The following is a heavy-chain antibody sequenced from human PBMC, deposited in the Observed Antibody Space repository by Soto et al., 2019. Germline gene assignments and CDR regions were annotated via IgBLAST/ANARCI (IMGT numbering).Heavy chain of an antibody. CDR3: AREGSSSWYQAY. D-gene: IGHD6-13*01. Sequence: QVQLVQSGAEVKKPGASVKVSCKASGYTFTSYAMHWVRQATGQRLEWMGWINAGNGNTKYSQKFQGRVTITRDTSASTAYMELSSLRSEDTAVYYCAREGSSSWYQAYWGQGTLVTVSS. V-gene: IGHV1-3*01. CDR2: INAGNGNT. CDR1: GYTFTSYA. J-gene: IGHJ4*02.